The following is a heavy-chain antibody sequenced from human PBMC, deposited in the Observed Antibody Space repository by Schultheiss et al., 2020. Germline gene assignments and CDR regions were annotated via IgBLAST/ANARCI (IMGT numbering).Heavy chain of an antibody. CDR1: GGSISSYY. Sequence: SQTLSLTCTVSGGSISSYYWSWIRQPPGKGLEWIGEIYHSGSTNYNPSLKSRVTISVDTSKNQFSLKLSSVTAADTAVYYCARMTTVDYWGQGTLVTVSS. CDR2: IYHSGST. V-gene: IGHV4-4*08. CDR3: ARMTTVDY. D-gene: IGHD4-17*01. J-gene: IGHJ4*02.